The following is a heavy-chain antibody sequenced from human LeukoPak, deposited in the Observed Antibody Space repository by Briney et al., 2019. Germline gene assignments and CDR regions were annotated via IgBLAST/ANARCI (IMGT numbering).Heavy chain of an antibody. Sequence: GGSLRLSCTASGFTFSSYGMHWVRQAPGKGLEWVALISYDGSNKYYADSVKGRFTISRDNSKNTLYLQMNSLRAEDTAVYYCAKDRKFYDSSGYFDYWGQGTLVTVSS. V-gene: IGHV3-30*18. CDR1: GFTFSSYG. CDR3: AKDRKFYDSSGYFDY. CDR2: ISYDGSNK. D-gene: IGHD3-22*01. J-gene: IGHJ4*02.